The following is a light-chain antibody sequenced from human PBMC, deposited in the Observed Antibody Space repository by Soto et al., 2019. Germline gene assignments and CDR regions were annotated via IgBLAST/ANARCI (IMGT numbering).Light chain of an antibody. J-gene: IGLJ1*01. CDR1: KNDIGVYDF. V-gene: IGLV2-8*01. CDR3: KSYAGSNTYV. Sequence: QFVLTQPPSASGSPGQSVTISCSGTKNDIGVYDFVSWYQHHPGKAPSLIIYEVVQRPSGVPDRFSGSKSGNTASLTVSGLQAADEADYFCKSYAGSNTYVFGSGTKVTVL. CDR2: EVV.